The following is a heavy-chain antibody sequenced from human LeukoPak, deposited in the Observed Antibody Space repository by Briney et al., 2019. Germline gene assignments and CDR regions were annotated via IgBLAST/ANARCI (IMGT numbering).Heavy chain of an antibody. CDR1: GGSISSGGYY. Sequence: SETLSLTCTVSGGSISSGGYYWSWIRQPPGKGLEWIGYIYHSGSTYYNPSLKSRVTLSVDRSKNQFSLKLSSVTAADTAVYYCARYIVVPAATQGRWFDPWGQGTLVTVSS. CDR2: IYHSGST. J-gene: IGHJ5*02. V-gene: IGHV4-30-2*01. CDR3: ARYIVVPAATQGRWFDP. D-gene: IGHD2-2*01.